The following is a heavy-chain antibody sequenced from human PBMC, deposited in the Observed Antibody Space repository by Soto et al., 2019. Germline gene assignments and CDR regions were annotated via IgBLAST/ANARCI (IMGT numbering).Heavy chain of an antibody. CDR2: IKSKTDGGTI. V-gene: IGHV3-15*07. J-gene: IGHJ4*02. Sequence: EVQLVESGGGLVKPGESLRLSCAASDLSFSNAYINWVRQAPGKGLEWVGRIKSKTDGGTIDYAAPVKGRFIISSDDSSNTVYLQMNSLKTEDTAVYYCTTRGALGYWGQGTLVTVSS. CDR3: TTRGALGY. CDR1: DLSFSNAY. D-gene: IGHD2-15*01.